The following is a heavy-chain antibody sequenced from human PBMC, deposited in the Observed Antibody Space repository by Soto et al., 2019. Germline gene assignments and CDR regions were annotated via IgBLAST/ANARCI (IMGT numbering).Heavy chain of an antibody. D-gene: IGHD3-10*01. CDR2: IKGDGIST. Sequence: EVQLVESGGGLVQSGGSLRLSCAASGFTFSSYWMHWVRQAPGKGLVWVSRIKGDGISTNYADSVTGRFNISRDNAKDTVFLQMNGLSADYPAVYYCARGAMGNYYNDYWGQGTLVTVSS. V-gene: IGHV3-74*01. CDR1: GFTFSSYW. J-gene: IGHJ4*02. CDR3: ARGAMGNYYNDY.